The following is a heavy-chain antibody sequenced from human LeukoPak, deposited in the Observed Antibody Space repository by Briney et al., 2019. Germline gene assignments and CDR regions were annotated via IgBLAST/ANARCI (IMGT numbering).Heavy chain of an antibody. Sequence: SETLSLTCAVYGGSFSGYYWSWIRQPPGKGLGWVGEINHSGSTNYNPSLKSRVTISVDTSKNQFSLKLSSVPAADTAVYYCARLPTRGGSSSWYSKYYYYYYMDVWGKGTTVTVSS. CDR3: ARLPTRGGSSSWYSKYYYYYYMDV. CDR1: GGSFSGYY. CDR2: INHSGST. J-gene: IGHJ6*03. D-gene: IGHD6-13*01. V-gene: IGHV4-34*01.